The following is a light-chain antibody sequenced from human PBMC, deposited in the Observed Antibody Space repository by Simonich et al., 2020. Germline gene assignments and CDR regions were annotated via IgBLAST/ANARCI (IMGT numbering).Light chain of an antibody. J-gene: IGKJ1*01. V-gene: IGKV3-15*01. CDR1: QSVSSN. CDR3: QQYNNCSWT. Sequence: EIVMMQSPATLSVSPGERATLSCRASQSVSSNLAWYQQKPGQAPRLLISGASTRATGIPARFSGSGSGTEFTLTISSMQSEDFAVYYCQQYNNCSWTFGQGTKVEIK. CDR2: GAS.